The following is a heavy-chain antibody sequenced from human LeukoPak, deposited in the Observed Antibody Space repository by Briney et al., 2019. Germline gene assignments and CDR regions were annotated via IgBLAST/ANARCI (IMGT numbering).Heavy chain of an antibody. Sequence: PSETLSLTCAVSGYSISSGYYWGWIRQPPGKGLEWIGSIYHSGSTYYNPSLKSRVTISVDTSKNQFSLKLSSVTAADTAVYYCARGRGDDSSGSVDYWGQGTLVTVSS. V-gene: IGHV4-38-2*01. CDR1: GYSISSGYY. D-gene: IGHD3-22*01. CDR3: ARGRGDDSSGSVDY. J-gene: IGHJ4*02. CDR2: IYHSGST.